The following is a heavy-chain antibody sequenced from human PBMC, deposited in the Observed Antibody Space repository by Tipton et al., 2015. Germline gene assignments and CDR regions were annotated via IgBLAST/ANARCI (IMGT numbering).Heavy chain of an antibody. J-gene: IGHJ4*02. D-gene: IGHD5-24*01. CDR2: ISWNSDSI. V-gene: IGHV3-9*01. CDR1: GFTFDDYG. CDR3: AKDNGWLEHFDY. Sequence: SLRLSCAASGFTFDDYGMHWVRQAPGKGLEWVSGISWNSDSIGYADSVKGRFIISRDNAKKSLYLQMNSLRAEDTALYYCAKDNGWLEHFDYWGQGTLVTVSS.